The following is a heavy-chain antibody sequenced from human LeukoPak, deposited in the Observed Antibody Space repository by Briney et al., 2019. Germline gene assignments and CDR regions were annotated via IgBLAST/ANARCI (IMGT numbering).Heavy chain of an antibody. V-gene: IGHV3-30*02. CDR1: GFTFSRYG. CDR3: AKENTRDGNRHFHY. CDR2: IRYDGNKK. J-gene: IGHJ4*02. Sequence: PGGSLRLSCTASGFTFSRYGMQWVRQAPGKGLEWVACIRYDGNKKYYADSVKGRFTISRDNSENTLYLQMNRLRAEDTALYHRAKENTRDGNRHFHYWGQGNLVTVSS. D-gene: IGHD5-24*01.